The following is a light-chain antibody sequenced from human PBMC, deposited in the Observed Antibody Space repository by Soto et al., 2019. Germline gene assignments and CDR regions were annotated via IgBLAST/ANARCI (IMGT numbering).Light chain of an antibody. Sequence: EIVLTQSPDTLSLSPGERATLSCRATQNVARSNLAWYQHRPGQAPRLLISGASTRAADTPDRFSGSGSGAQFTLTIRRLEPEDFAVYYCHQYGSSPPYSFGQGPRLEI. CDR1: QNVARSN. CDR3: HQYGSSPPYS. CDR2: GAS. V-gene: IGKV3-20*01. J-gene: IGKJ2*03.